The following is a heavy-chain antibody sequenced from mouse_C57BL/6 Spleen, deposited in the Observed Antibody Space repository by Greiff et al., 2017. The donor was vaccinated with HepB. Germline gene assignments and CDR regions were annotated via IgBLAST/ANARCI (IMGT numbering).Heavy chain of an antibody. CDR1: GFTFNTYA. D-gene: IGHD1-1*01. J-gene: IGHJ1*03. CDR2: IRSKSSNYAT. V-gene: IGHV10-3*01. CDR3: VRGDYYGSSYGWYFDV. Sequence: EVQGVESGGGLVQPKGSLKLSCAASGFTFNTYAMHWVRQAPGKGLEWVARIRSKSSNYATYYADSVKDRFTISRDDSQSMLYLQMNNLKTEDTAMYYCVRGDYYGSSYGWYFDVWGTGTTVTVSS.